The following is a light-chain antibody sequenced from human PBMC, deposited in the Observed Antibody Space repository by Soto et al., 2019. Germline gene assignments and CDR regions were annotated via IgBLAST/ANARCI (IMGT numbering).Light chain of an antibody. CDR1: QSVLYSSNNKNY. V-gene: IGKV4-1*01. J-gene: IGKJ5*01. Sequence: DIVMTQSPDSLAVSLGERATINCKSSQSVLYSSNNKNYLAWYQQKPGQPPKLLIYWASTRESGVPDRFSGSGSGTDFTLTISSLQAEDVAVYYCPQFYSAPPTFCQVTRLEIK. CDR2: WAS. CDR3: PQFYSAPPT.